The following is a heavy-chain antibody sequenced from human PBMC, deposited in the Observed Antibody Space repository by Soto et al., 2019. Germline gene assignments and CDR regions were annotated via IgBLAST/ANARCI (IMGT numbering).Heavy chain of an antibody. CDR1: GGSISSYY. V-gene: IGHV4-59*08. D-gene: IGHD2-2*01. CDR2: SYYSGST. CDR3: ARHAPYCSSTSHCAYGMDV. J-gene: IGHJ6*02. Sequence: QVQLQESGPGLVRPSETLSLTCTVSGGSISSYYWSWIRQPPGKGLEWIGYSYYSGSTHYNPSLKCRVAISGDTSKNQFSLKLSSVTAADTAVYYCARHAPYCSSTSHCAYGMDVWGQGTTVTVSS.